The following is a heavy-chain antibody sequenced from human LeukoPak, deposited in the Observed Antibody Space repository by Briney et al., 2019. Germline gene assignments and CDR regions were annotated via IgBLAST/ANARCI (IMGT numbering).Heavy chain of an antibody. CDR1: GYTFTGYY. CDR3: AREGVANNWFDP. V-gene: IGHV1-2*04. Sequence: ASVKVSCKASGYTFTGYYMHWVRQAPGQGLEWMGWINPNSGGTNYAQKFQGWVTMTRDTSISTAYMELSRLRSDDTAVYYWAREGVANNWFDPWGQGTLVTVSS. J-gene: IGHJ5*02. CDR2: INPNSGGT. D-gene: IGHD3-3*01.